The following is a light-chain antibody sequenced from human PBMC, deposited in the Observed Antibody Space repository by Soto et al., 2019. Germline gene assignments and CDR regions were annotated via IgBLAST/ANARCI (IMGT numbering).Light chain of an antibody. J-gene: IGLJ3*02. CDR2: GNS. Sequence: QSVLTQPPSVSGAPGQRVTISCTGSSSNIGAGYDVHWYQQLPGTAPKLLIYGNSNRPSGVPDRFSGSKSGTSASLAITGLQAEDQAAHYRQSYDSSLSGWVFGGGTKLTVL. V-gene: IGLV1-40*01. CDR1: SSNIGAGYD. CDR3: QSYDSSLSGWV.